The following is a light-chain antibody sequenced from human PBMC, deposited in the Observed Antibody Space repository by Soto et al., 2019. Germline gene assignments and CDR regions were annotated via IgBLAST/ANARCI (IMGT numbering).Light chain of an antibody. CDR2: AAS. V-gene: IGKV1-8*01. CDR3: QKYSSYPRT. J-gene: IGKJ1*01. CDR1: QGISSY. Sequence: AIRMTQSPSSLSASTGDRVTITFRASQGISSYLAWYQQKPGKAPKLLIYAASTLQSGVPSRFSGSGSGTDLTLTISCLQSEDFATYYCQKYSSYPRTFGQGTKVDIK.